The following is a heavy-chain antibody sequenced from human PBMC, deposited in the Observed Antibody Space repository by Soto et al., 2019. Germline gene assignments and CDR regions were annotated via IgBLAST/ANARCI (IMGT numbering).Heavy chain of an antibody. CDR1: GGSFSGYY. CDR2: INHSGST. V-gene: IGHV4-34*01. J-gene: IGHJ6*02. Sequence: QVQLQQWGAGLLKPSETLSLTCAVYGGSFSGYYWSWIRQPPGKGLEWIGEINHSGSTNYNPSLKRRVTISVDTSKNKFSVKRSPVTAAHTAVYYCARGPLRIVVVPAAEMNYYDYGMDVWGQGATVAVSS. D-gene: IGHD2-2*01. CDR3: ARGPLRIVVVPAAEMNYYDYGMDV.